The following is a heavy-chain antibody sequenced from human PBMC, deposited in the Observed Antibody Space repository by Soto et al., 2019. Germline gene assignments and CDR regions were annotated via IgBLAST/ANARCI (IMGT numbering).Heavy chain of an antibody. J-gene: IGHJ4*02. CDR3: ARDLGSGYDPGDY. V-gene: IGHV1-69*13. CDR1: GGTFNIYV. CDR2: IISIFGTP. Sequence: AASVKVSCKASGGTFNIYVFNWVLQAPGQGLEWMGGIISIFGTPNYGQKFQGRVTITADESTSTGFMELSSLTSEDTAIYYCARDLGSGYDPGDYWGQGTLVTVSS. D-gene: IGHD5-12*01.